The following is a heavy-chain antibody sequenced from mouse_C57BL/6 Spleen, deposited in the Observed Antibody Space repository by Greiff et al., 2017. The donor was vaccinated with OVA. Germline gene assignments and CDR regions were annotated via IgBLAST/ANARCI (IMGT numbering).Heavy chain of an antibody. Sequence: EVQVVESGGGLVKPGGSLKLSCAASGFTFSSYAMSWVRQTPEKRLEWVATISDGGSYTYYPDNVKGRFTISRDNAKNNLYLQMSHLKSEDTAMYYCAREGRSIYYAMDYWGQGTSVTVSS. CDR1: GFTFSSYA. V-gene: IGHV5-4*01. CDR2: ISDGGSYT. CDR3: AREGRSIYYAMDY. J-gene: IGHJ4*01.